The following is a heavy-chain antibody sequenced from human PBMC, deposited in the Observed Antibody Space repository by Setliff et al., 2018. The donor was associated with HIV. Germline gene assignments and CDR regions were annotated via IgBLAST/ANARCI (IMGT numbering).Heavy chain of an antibody. CDR2: ISWRSTYI. Sequence: PGGSLRLSCAASGFTFSTHCMNWVRQAPGKGLEWISSISWRSTYIYQSDSVRGRFTISRDNARTSLFLEMRSLRDEDTAVYLCANLWELGAWGQGTLVTVSS. CDR3: ANLWELGA. CDR1: GFTFSTHC. V-gene: IGHV3-21*04. J-gene: IGHJ5*02. D-gene: IGHD3-16*01.